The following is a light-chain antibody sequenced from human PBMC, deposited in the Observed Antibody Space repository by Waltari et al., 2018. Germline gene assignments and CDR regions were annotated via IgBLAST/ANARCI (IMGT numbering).Light chain of an antibody. Sequence: DSQRTQTPSSLSASLSDRVTITCRASQSISTSLNLYQQKPGKAPNLLIYAASSLQSVVPSKFSGSGSGTDFTLTISSLQPEDFATYYCQQSYSPLTFGGGTKVEIK. CDR2: AAS. CDR1: QSISTS. J-gene: IGKJ4*01. CDR3: QQSYSPLT. V-gene: IGKV1-39*01.